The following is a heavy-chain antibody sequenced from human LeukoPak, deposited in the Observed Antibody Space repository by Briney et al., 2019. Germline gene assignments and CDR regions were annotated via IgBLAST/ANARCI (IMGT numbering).Heavy chain of an antibody. D-gene: IGHD1-26*01. CDR3: VHKWDYKDYFDS. V-gene: IGHV2-5*01. Sequence: SGPTLVNPTQTLTLTCTFSGFSLSSRGVGVGWIRQPPGKALEWLSLIYWNDDKRYSPSLKRRLTIRRDTSKKQVVLTMTNMDPVDTATYFCVHKWDYKDYFDSWGQGTLVTVSS. CDR1: GFSLSSRGVG. CDR2: IYWNDDK. J-gene: IGHJ4*02.